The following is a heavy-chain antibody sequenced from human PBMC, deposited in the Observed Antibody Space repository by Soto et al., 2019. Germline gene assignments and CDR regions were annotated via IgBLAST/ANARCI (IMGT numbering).Heavy chain of an antibody. V-gene: IGHV3-15*07. CDR1: GLTVSNAW. CDR3: TTGGRYTDY. D-gene: IGHD3-9*01. Sequence: EVQLVESGGGLVKPGGSLRLSCAASGLTVSNAWVNWVRQAPGKGLEWVGRIRSSGNGGTTDYAAPVQGRFTISRDNSKNTLFLHMNSLKPEDTGVYYCTTGGRYTDYWGQGTLVTVSS. J-gene: IGHJ4*02. CDR2: IRSSGNGGTT.